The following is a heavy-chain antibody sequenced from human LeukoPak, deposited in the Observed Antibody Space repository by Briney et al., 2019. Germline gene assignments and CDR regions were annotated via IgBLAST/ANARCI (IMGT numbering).Heavy chain of an antibody. J-gene: IGHJ5*02. D-gene: IGHD3-9*01. CDR2: INHTGST. CDR3: ARLGTLRYFDWLTTEGNWFDP. CDR1: GGSFSSYY. V-gene: IGHV4-34*01. Sequence: SETLSLTCAVYGGSFSSYYWSWIRQPPGKGLEWIGEINHTGSTKYKPSLKSRLTMSVDTSKNQFSLKLSSVTAADTAVYYCARLGTLRYFDWLTTEGNWFDPWGQGTLVTVSS.